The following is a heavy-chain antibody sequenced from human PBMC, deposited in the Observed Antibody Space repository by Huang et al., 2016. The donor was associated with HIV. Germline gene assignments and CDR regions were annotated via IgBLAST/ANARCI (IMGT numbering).Heavy chain of an antibody. D-gene: IGHD5-18*01. J-gene: IGHJ4*02. CDR3: ARDHSYGWFDY. V-gene: IGHV3-11*01. CDR1: GFTFSADY. Sequence: QVQLVESGGGLVKPGGSLRLSCAASGFTFSADYMSWIRQAPGKELELVSYSSSSGSTIYYADSVKGRYTISRDNAKNSLYLQMNSLRAEDTAVYYCARDHSYGWFDYWGQGTLVTVSS. CDR2: SSSSGSTI.